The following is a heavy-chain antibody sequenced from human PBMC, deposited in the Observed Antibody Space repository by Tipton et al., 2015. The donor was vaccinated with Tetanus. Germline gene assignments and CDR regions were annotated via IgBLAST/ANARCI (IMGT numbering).Heavy chain of an antibody. CDR3: AREADCSGGSFFSGAFDN. V-gene: IGHV3-33*01. CDR1: GFIFSSYG. J-gene: IGHJ4*02. D-gene: IGHD2-15*01. Sequence: SLRLSCAASGFIFSSYGIHWVRQAPGKGLEWVAVSWYDGTDKYYADSVKGRFTISRDNSKNTLYLQMNSLRAEGTAVYYCAREADCSGGSFFSGAFDNWGQGTQVTVSS. CDR2: SWYDGTDK.